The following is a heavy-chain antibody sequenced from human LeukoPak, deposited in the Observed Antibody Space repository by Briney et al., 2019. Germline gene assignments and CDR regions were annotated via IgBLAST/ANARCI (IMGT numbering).Heavy chain of an antibody. D-gene: IGHD4-23*01. J-gene: IGHJ4*02. CDR3: AKGGGGNFPFDY. CDR2: ISPSGGST. V-gene: IGHV3-23*01. CDR1: GFTFSSYA. Sequence: PGGSLRLSCAASGFTFSSYAMNWLRQAPGKGLKWVSAISPSGGSTYYADSVKGRFTISRDNSQLYLQMTSLRAEDTAVYYCAKGGGGNFPFDYWGQGTLVTVSS.